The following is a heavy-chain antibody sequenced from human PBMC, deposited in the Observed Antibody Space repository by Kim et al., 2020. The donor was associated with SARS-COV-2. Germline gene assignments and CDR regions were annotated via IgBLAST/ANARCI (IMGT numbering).Heavy chain of an antibody. CDR1: GFTFSSYS. J-gene: IGHJ6*02. CDR2: ISSSSSTI. V-gene: IGHV3-48*02. Sequence: GGSLRLSCAASGFTFSSYSMNWVRQAPGKGLEWVSYISSSSSTIYYADSVKGRFTISRDNAKNSLYLQMNSLRDEDTAVYYCARDYSQWLMLTRLHYYGMDVWGQGTTVTVSS. D-gene: IGHD6-19*01. CDR3: ARDYSQWLMLTRLHYYGMDV.